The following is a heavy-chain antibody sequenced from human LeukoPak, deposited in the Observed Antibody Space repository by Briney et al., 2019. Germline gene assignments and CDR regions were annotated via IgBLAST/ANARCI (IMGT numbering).Heavy chain of an antibody. Sequence: EASVRVSCKASGYTFTDYYIHWVRQAPGQGLEWMGWINPNTGGTNYAQNFQGRVTVTGDTSINTAYMELTRLRSDDTAVYYCAAYSSGWQGDAFDIWGQGTMVTVSS. CDR1: GYTFTDYY. J-gene: IGHJ3*02. CDR3: AAYSSGWQGDAFDI. D-gene: IGHD6-19*01. V-gene: IGHV1-2*02. CDR2: INPNTGGT.